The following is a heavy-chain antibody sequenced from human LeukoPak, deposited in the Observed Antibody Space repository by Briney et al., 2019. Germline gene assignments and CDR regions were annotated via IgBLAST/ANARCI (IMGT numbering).Heavy chain of an antibody. CDR1: GGSISSYY. CDR2: IYYSGST. Sequence: SETLSLTCTVSGGSISSYYWSWIRQPPGKGLEWIGYIYYSGSTNYNPSLKSRVTISVDTSKNQFSLKLSSVTAADTAVYYCANVFLRLGELSSDYFDYWGQGTLVTVSS. J-gene: IGHJ4*02. CDR3: ANVFLRLGELSSDYFDY. V-gene: IGHV4-59*12. D-gene: IGHD3-16*02.